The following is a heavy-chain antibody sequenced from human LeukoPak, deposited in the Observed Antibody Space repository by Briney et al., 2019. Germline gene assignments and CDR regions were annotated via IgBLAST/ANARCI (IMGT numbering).Heavy chain of an antibody. V-gene: IGHV4-30-2*01. CDR3: ANYGSGSYRFDP. Sequence: SQTLSLTCAVSGGSISSGGYSWSWIRQPPGKGLEWIGYIYHSGSTYYNPSLKSRVTISVDRSKNQFSLELSSVTAADTAVYYCANYGSGSYRFDPWGQGTLVTVSS. CDR1: GGSISSGGYS. CDR2: IYHSGST. D-gene: IGHD3-10*01. J-gene: IGHJ5*02.